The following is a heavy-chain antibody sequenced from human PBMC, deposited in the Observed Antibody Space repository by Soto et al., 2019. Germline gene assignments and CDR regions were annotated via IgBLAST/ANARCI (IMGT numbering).Heavy chain of an antibody. CDR2: IKSDGSSI. Sequence: EVQLVESGGGFVQPGGSLRLSCAASGFSFSSYWMYWVRQAPGKGLVWVSRIKSDGSSISYADFAKGRFTMSRDNARNTLSLQMNSLRAEDTAVYSCVRGVTADYWGQGTLVTVSP. V-gene: IGHV3-74*01. CDR3: VRGVTADY. CDR1: GFSFSSYW. J-gene: IGHJ4*02.